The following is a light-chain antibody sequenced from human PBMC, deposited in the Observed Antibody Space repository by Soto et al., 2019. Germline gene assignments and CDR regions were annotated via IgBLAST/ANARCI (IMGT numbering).Light chain of an antibody. CDR1: QSVTTF. Sequence: EIVLTQSPVTLSLSPGERATLSFSASQSVTTFVAWYQQKPGQAPRLLLYDASKRATGIPARFSGSGSGKDFTLTISSLEPEDFAVYYCQQRTNWPLPFGRGTKVEIK. V-gene: IGKV3-11*01. J-gene: IGKJ4*01. CDR3: QQRTNWPLP. CDR2: DAS.